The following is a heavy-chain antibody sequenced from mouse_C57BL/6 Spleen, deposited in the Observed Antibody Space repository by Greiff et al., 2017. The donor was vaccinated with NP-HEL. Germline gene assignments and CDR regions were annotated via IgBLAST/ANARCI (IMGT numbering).Heavy chain of an antibody. V-gene: IGHV1-82*01. J-gene: IGHJ1*03. Sequence: QVQLQQSGPELVKPGASVKISCKASGYAFSSSWMNWVKQRPGKGLEWIGRIYPGDGDTNYNGKFKGKATLTADKSSSTAYMQLSSLTSEDSAVYCCARGRYYSNYVQYFDVWGTGTTVTVSS. D-gene: IGHD2-5*01. CDR2: IYPGDGDT. CDR1: GYAFSSSW. CDR3: ARGRYYSNYVQYFDV.